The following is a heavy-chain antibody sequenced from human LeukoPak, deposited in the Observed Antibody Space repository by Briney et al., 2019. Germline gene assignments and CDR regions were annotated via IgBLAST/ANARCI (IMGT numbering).Heavy chain of an antibody. CDR2: ISGSGGST. D-gene: IGHD3-22*01. Sequence: GSLRLSCAASGFTFSSYAMSWVRQAPGPGLEWVSAISGSGGSTYYADSVKGRFTISRDNSKNTLYLQMNSLRAEDTAVYYCAKPSNYYDSSGTKVYFDYWGQGTLVTVSS. CDR3: AKPSNYYDSSGTKVYFDY. J-gene: IGHJ4*02. V-gene: IGHV3-23*01. CDR1: GFTFSSYA.